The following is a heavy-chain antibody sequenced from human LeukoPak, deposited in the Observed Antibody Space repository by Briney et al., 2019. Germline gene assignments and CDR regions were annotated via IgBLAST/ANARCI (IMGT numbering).Heavy chain of an antibody. V-gene: IGHV3-23*01. CDR2: ISGSGGST. D-gene: IGHD6-13*01. CDR3: AKLGSWYTFNY. CDR1: GFTFSRYA. J-gene: IGHJ4*02. Sequence: GGSLRLSCAASGFTFSRYAMSWVRQAPGKGLEWVSAISGSGGSTYYADSVKGRFTISRDNSKNTLYLQMNSLRAEDTAVYYCAKLGSWYTFNYWGQGTLVTVSS.